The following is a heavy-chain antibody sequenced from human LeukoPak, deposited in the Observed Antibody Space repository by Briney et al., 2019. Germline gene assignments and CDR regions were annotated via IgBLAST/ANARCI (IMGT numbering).Heavy chain of an antibody. CDR3: ACLSSNGRRAFDI. CDR2: IYYSGST. D-gene: IGHD2-8*01. CDR1: GGSISSSSYY. Sequence: PSETLSLTCTVSGGSISSSSYYWGWIRQAPGKGLEWIGSIYYSGSTNHNPSLKSRVTISVDTSKSQFSLKLSSVTAADTAVYYCACLSSNGRRAFDIWGQGTMVTVSS. V-gene: IGHV4-39*07. J-gene: IGHJ3*02.